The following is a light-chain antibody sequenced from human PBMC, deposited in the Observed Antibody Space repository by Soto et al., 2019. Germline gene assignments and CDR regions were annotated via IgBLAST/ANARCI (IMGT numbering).Light chain of an antibody. V-gene: IGKV3-20*01. Sequence: EIVLTQSPGTLSLSPGERATLSCRASQSVSSSYLAWYQQKPGQAPRLLIYVASNRATGIPDRFSGSGSGTDFTLTISRLEPEDFAVYYCQQYNNWLPKYPFGQGTKLEIK. CDR1: QSVSSSY. CDR2: VAS. CDR3: QQYNNWLPKYP. J-gene: IGKJ2*01.